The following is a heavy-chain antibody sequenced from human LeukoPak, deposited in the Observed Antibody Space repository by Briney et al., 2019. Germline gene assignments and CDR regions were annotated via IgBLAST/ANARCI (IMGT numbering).Heavy chain of an antibody. J-gene: IGHJ4*02. V-gene: IGHV1-8*01. CDR2: MNPNSGNT. D-gene: IGHD2-15*01. CDR1: GYTFTTYD. CDR3: ARVHCSGGSCYSRLAPAAGYRYYFDY. Sequence: ASVKVTRKASGYTFTTYDINWVRQATGQGLAWMGWMNPNSGNTRYAQKFQGRVTMTRNTSISTAYMELSSLRSEDTAVYYCARVHCSGGSCYSRLAPAAGYRYYFDYWGQGTLVTVSS.